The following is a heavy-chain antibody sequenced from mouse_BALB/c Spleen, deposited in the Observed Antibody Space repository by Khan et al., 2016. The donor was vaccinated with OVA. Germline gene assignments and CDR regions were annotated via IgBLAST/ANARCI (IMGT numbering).Heavy chain of an antibody. D-gene: IGHD1-1*01. CDR2: IRSKTNNYAT. CDR3: VRHKNYYGEDAMDY. Sequence: EVKLLESGGGLVQPKGSLKLSCAASGFTFNTYAMNWVRQAPGKGLEWVARIRSKTNNYATYYADSVKDRFTISRDDSQSMLYLQMNNLKTEDTAMDYCVRHKNYYGEDAMDYWGQGTSVTVSS. CDR1: GFTFNTYA. V-gene: IGHV10-1*02. J-gene: IGHJ4*01.